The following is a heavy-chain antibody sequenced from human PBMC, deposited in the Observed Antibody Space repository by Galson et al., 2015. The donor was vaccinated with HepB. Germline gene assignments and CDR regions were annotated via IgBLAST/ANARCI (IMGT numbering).Heavy chain of an antibody. D-gene: IGHD5-12*01. CDR3: ARGGLRYGLYYYYYMDV. CDR1: GYTFTSYY. CDR2: INPSGGST. J-gene: IGHJ6*03. Sequence: SVKVSCKASGYTFTSYYMHWVRRAPGQGLEWMGIINPSGGSTSYAQKFQGRVTMTRDTSTSTVYMELSSLRSEDTAVYYCARGGLRYGLYYYYYMDVWGKGTTVTVSS. V-gene: IGHV1-46*03.